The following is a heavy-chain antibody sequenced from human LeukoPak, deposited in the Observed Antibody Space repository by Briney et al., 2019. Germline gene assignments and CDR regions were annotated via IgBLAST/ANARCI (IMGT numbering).Heavy chain of an antibody. V-gene: IGHV4-39*01. D-gene: IGHD1-26*01. CDR2: ITYCGST. J-gene: IGHJ4*02. CDR1: GGSISSSTYY. CDR3: ARQGVGATDC. Sequence: PSETLSLTCTVSGGSISSSTYYWAWIRQSPGKGLEWIGSITYCGSTYYNPSLESRVTISVDTSKNQFSLRLISVTAVDTAVYYCARQGVGATDCWGQGTLVTVSS.